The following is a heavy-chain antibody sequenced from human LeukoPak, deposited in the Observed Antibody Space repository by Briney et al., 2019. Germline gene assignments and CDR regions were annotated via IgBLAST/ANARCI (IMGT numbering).Heavy chain of an antibody. CDR3: AKVMTYDFWSGYDY. D-gene: IGHD3-3*01. J-gene: IGHJ4*02. Sequence: PGTLSLTCAVSGGSISSSNWWSWVRQPPGKGLEWIGEIYHSGSTNYNPSLKSRVTISVDKSKNQFSLKLSSVTAADTAVYYCAKVMTYDFWSGYDYWGQGTLVTVSS. CDR1: GGSISSSNW. CDR2: IYHSGST. V-gene: IGHV4-4*03.